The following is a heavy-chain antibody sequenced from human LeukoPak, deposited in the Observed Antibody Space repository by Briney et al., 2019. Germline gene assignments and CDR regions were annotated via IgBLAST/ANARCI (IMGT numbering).Heavy chain of an antibody. CDR1: GFSFSDYF. D-gene: IGHD3-16*01. J-gene: IGHJ6*02. CDR3: ARGGGLDV. CDR2: INHNGNVN. Sequence: GGLRLSCAASGFSFSDYFMNWARQAPGKGLEWVASINHNGNVNYYVDSVKGRFTISRDNAKNSLYLQMSNLRAEDTAVYFCARGGGLDVWGQGATVTVSS. V-gene: IGHV3-7*03.